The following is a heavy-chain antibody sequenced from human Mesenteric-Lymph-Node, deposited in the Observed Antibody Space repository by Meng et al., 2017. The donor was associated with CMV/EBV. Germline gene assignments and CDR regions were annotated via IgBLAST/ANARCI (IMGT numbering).Heavy chain of an antibody. D-gene: IGHD6-19*01. CDR1: GFTFTLYA. V-gene: IGHV3-23*01. J-gene: IGHJ4*02. CDR3: AKVNEASGLVSSYLDC. CDR2: IEGNGVTT. Sequence: ESLKISCAASGFTFTLYAVNWVRQAPGKGLEWVSGIEGNGVTTYYADSVKGRFTISRDNSKNTVYLQMNNLRAEDTAVYYCAKVNEASGLVSSYLDCWGQGTPVTVSS.